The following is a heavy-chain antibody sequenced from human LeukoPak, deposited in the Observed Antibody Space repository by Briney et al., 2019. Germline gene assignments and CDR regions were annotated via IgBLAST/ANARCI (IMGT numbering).Heavy chain of an antibody. CDR2: IRQDGSEK. Sequence: PGGSLRLSCAASGFTFSSYWMSWVRQAPGKGLEWVANIRQDGSEKYYVDSVKGRFTISRDNAKNSLSLQMNSLRAEDTAVYYCAREGDYYYMDVWGKGATVTISS. J-gene: IGHJ6*03. CDR3: AREGDYYYMDV. V-gene: IGHV3-7*01. CDR1: GFTFSSYW.